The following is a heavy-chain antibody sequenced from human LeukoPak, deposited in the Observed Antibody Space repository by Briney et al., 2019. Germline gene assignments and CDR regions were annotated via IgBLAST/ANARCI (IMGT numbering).Heavy chain of an antibody. Sequence: SETLSLTCTVSGGSISSYYWSWIRQPAGKGLEWIGRIYTSGSTNYNPSLKSRVTMSVDTSKNQSSLKLSSVTAADTAVYYCARGWYYDSSGSKAFDIWGQGTMVTVSS. D-gene: IGHD3-22*01. CDR1: GGSISSYY. J-gene: IGHJ3*02. CDR2: IYTSGST. V-gene: IGHV4-4*07. CDR3: ARGWYYDSSGSKAFDI.